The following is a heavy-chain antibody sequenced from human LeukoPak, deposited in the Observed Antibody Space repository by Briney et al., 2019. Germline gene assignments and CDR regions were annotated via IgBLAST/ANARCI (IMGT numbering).Heavy chain of an antibody. J-gene: IGHJ6*02. CDR1: GYTFTSYA. CDR2: MNPNSGNT. D-gene: IGHD3-9*01. V-gene: IGHV1-8*02. CDR3: ARGKNHYYDIWSNYYGMDV. Sequence: GASVKVSCKASGYTFTSYAMHWVRQAPGQGLEWMGWMNPNSGNTGYAQKFQGRVTMTRNTSISTAYMELSSLRSEDTAVYYCARGKNHYYDIWSNYYGMDVWGQGTTVTVSS.